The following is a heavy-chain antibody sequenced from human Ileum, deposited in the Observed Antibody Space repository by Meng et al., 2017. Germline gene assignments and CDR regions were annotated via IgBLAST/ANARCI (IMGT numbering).Heavy chain of an antibody. V-gene: IGHV4-34*01. D-gene: IGHD6-19*01. CDR3: ARTSGWFYY. Sequence: VQSPQWGAGLLKPSETLSLTCAVYGGSFSGYYWSWIRQPPGKGLEWIGEINHSGSTNYNPSLKSRVTISVDTSKNQFSLKLSSVTAADTAVYYCARTSGWFYYWGQGTLVTVSS. J-gene: IGHJ4*02. CDR2: INHSGST. CDR1: GGSFSGYY.